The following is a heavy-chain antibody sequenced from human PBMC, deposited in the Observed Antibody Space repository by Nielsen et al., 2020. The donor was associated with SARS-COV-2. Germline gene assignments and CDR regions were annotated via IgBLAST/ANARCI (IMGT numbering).Heavy chain of an antibody. D-gene: IGHD5-18*01. J-gene: IGHJ4*02. Sequence: GGSLRLSCSASGFTFSSYAMHWVRQAPGKGLEYVSAISSNGGSTYYADSVKGRFTISRDNSKNTLYLQMSSLRAEDTAVYYCVRTYVDTVVDFDYWGQGTLVTVSS. CDR1: GFTFSSYA. CDR2: ISSNGGST. V-gene: IGHV3-64D*06. CDR3: VRTYVDTVVDFDY.